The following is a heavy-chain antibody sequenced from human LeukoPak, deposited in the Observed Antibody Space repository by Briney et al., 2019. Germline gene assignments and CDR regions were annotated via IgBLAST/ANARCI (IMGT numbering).Heavy chain of an antibody. CDR3: ARSGLRWTYYFDY. J-gene: IGHJ4*02. Sequence: PGGSLRLSCAASGFTFSSYAMHWVRQAPGKGLEYVSAISSNGGSTYYANSVKGRFTISRDNSKNTLYLQMGSLRAEDMAVYYCARSGLRWTYYFDYWGQGTLVTVS. D-gene: IGHD3/OR15-3a*01. CDR1: GFTFSSYA. V-gene: IGHV3-64*01. CDR2: ISSNGGST.